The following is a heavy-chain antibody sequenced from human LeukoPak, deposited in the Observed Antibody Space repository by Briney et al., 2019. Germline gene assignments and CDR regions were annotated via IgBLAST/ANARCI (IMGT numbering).Heavy chain of an antibody. D-gene: IGHD3-10*01. CDR3: AREARFGESYFDF. V-gene: IGHV3-53*01. CDR2: IYSGGNT. CDR1: GFTVSSTY. J-gene: IGHJ4*02. Sequence: GGSLRLSCAVSGFTVSSTYMSWVRQAPGKGLEWVSIIYSGGNTYYADSAKGRFTISRDNSKNTLYLQMNSLRAEDTAVYCCAREARFGESYFDFWGQGTLVTVSS.